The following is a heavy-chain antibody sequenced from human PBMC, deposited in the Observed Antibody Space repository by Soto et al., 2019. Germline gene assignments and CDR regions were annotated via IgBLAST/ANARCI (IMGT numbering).Heavy chain of an antibody. D-gene: IGHD1-26*01. V-gene: IGHV4-34*04. J-gene: IGHJ4*02. CDR2: IDHSGIT. CDR3: ARGVSVTLAVQGGAPDKNYFDS. CDR1: GGSFSGFY. Sequence: SETLSLTCAVSGGSFSGFYWSWIRQSSGKGLEWIGEIDHSGITNHNTALKSRATMSVDTSKNQFSLKLRSVTAADTAVYYCARGVSVTLAVQGGAPDKNYFDSWSQGTLVT.